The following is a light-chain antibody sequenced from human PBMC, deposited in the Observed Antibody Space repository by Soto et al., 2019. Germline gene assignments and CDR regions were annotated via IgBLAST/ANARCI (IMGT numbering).Light chain of an antibody. CDR1: QSLLHSNGYNY. Sequence: DIVMTQSPLSLPVTPGEPASISCMSSQSLLHSNGYNYLDWYLQKTGQSPQLLIYLGSNRAPGVPDRFSGSGSGTDFTLKISRVEAEDVGVYYCMQPLQSWTFGQGTMADI. CDR3: MQPLQSWT. J-gene: IGKJ1*01. V-gene: IGKV2-28*01. CDR2: LGS.